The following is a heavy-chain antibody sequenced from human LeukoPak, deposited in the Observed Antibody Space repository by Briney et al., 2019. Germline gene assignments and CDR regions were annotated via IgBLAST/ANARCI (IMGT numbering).Heavy chain of an antibody. CDR3: ARVRVPAAITWGLGY. CDR1: GFTFSSYG. V-gene: IGHV3-33*01. J-gene: IGHJ4*02. Sequence: GGSLRLSCAASGFTFSSYGMHWVRQAPGKGLEWVAVIWYDGSNKYYADSVKGRFTISRDNSKNTLYLQMNSLRAEDTAVYYCARVRVPAAITWGLGYWGQGTLATVSS. D-gene: IGHD2-2*01. CDR2: IWYDGSNK.